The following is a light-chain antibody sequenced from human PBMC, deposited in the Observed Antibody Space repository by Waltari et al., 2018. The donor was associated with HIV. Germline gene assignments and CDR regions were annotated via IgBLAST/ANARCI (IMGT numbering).Light chain of an antibody. CDR3: CSYAGSSTWV. CDR1: SSAVGRYSR. J-gene: IGLJ3*02. V-gene: IGLV2-23*02. CDR2: EVT. Sequence: SALTQPASVSASPGQAITISCAGTSSAVGRYSRVSWYQQHPDKAPKLIIYEVTKRPSGISNRLSGSKSGNTASLTISGLQAEDEADYYCCSYAGSSTWVFGGGTKLTVL.